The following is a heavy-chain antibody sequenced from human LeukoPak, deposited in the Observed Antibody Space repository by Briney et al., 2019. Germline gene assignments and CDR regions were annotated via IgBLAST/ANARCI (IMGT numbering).Heavy chain of an antibody. J-gene: IGHJ3*02. Sequence: ASVTVSCKASGYTFTSYGISWVRQAPGQGLEWMGWISAYNGNTNYAQKLQGRVTITTDTSLSTAYMELRSLGSDDTAVYYCARPGGDGSRQLGAFDIWGQGTMVTVAS. CDR2: ISAYNGNT. V-gene: IGHV1-18*01. D-gene: IGHD6-6*01. CDR1: GYTFTSYG. CDR3: ARPGGDGSRQLGAFDI.